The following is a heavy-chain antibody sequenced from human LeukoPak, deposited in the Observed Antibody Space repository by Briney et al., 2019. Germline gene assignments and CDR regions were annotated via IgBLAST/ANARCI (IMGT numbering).Heavy chain of an antibody. V-gene: IGHV1-46*01. CDR2: INPSDGAT. J-gene: IGHJ6*03. Sequence: ASVKVSCKASGYTFTMYYIHWVRQAPGQGLEWMGMINPSDGATTYAQRFQGRVTMTRDMSTTTVYVDLRSLRSEDTAVYFCARKQKGGLRGSLCGLFASYNTYYYMDVWGRGTTVTVSS. D-gene: IGHD1-26*01. CDR3: ARKQKGGLRGSLCGLFASYNTYYYMDV. CDR1: GYTFTMYY.